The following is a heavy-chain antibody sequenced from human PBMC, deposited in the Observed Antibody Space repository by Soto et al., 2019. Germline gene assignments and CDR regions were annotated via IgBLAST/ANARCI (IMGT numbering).Heavy chain of an antibody. CDR3: ARDSRYFDWLSPEAYYYGMDV. J-gene: IGHJ6*02. V-gene: IGHV2-70*01. CDR2: IDWDDDK. D-gene: IGHD3-9*01. CDR1: GFSLSTSGMC. Sequence: SGPTLLNPTQTLTLTCTFSGFSLSTSGMCVSWIRQPPGKALEWLALIDWDDDKYYSTSLKTRLTISKDTSKNQVVLTMTNMDPVDTATYYCARDSRYFDWLSPEAYYYGMDVWGQGTTVTVSS.